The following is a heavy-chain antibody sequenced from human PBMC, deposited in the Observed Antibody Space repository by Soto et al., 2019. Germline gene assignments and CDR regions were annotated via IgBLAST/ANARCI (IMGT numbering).Heavy chain of an antibody. CDR3: ARDRAIVVVVAANSGWFDP. V-gene: IGHV1-18*04. D-gene: IGHD2-15*01. Sequence: GASVKVSCKASGYTFSSYGMSWVRQAPGQGLEWMGWICGYNGNTNYAQNLQGRVTMTTDTSTSTAYMELRSLRSDDTAVYYCARDRAIVVVVAANSGWFDPWGQGTLVTVSS. J-gene: IGHJ5*02. CDR2: ICGYNGNT. CDR1: GYTFSSYG.